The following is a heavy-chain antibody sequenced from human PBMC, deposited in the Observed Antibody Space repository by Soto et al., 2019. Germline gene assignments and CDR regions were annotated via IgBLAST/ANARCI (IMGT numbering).Heavy chain of an antibody. CDR2: ISGSGGST. Sequence: LRLSCAASGFTFSSYAMSWVRQAPGKGLEWVSAISGSGGSTYYADSVKGRFTISRDNSKNTLYLQMNSLRAEDTAVYYCAIPPRIQLWLRDNWFDPWGQGTLVTVSS. CDR1: GFTFSSYA. CDR3: AIPPRIQLWLRDNWFDP. J-gene: IGHJ5*02. V-gene: IGHV3-23*01. D-gene: IGHD5-18*01.